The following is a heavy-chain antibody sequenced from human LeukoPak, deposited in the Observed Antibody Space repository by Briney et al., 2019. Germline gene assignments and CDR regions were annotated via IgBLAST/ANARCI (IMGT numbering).Heavy chain of an antibody. J-gene: IGHJ2*01. CDR1: GGSFSGYY. CDR2: INHSGST. D-gene: IGHD4-17*01. CDR3: ARGPPARDYGAFDL. Sequence: PSETLSLTCAVYGGSFSGYYWSWIRQPPGKGLEWIGEINHSGSTNYNPSLKSRVTISVDTSKNQFSLKLSSVTAADTAVYYCARGPPARDYGAFDLWGRGTLVTVSS. V-gene: IGHV4-34*01.